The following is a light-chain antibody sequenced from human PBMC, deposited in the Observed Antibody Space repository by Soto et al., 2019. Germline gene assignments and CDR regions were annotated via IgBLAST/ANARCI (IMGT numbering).Light chain of an antibody. CDR3: QQYGSSGT. CDR1: QSVSSN. J-gene: IGKJ1*01. V-gene: IGKV3-20*01. Sequence: EIVMTQSPATLSASPGERATLSCRASQSVSSNLAWYQQKPGQGPRLLIYGASSRATGTPDRFSGSGSRTDFTLTISRLEPEDFAVYYCQQYGSSGTFGQGTKVDIK. CDR2: GAS.